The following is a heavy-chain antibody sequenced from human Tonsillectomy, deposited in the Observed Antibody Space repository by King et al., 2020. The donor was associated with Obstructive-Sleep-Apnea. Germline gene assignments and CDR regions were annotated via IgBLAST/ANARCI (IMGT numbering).Heavy chain of an antibody. D-gene: IGHD3-22*01. CDR1: GFTFSSYA. CDR2: ISGSGGST. CDR3: AKGFSYYYDSSGYLGFDY. J-gene: IGHJ4*02. V-gene: IGHV3-23*04. Sequence: VQLVESGGGLVQPGGSLRLSCAASGFTFSSYAMSWVRQAPGKGLEWGSAISGSGGSTYYADSVKGRFTISRDNSKNTLYLQMNSLRAEDTAVYYCAKGFSYYYDSSGYLGFDYWGQGTLVTVSS.